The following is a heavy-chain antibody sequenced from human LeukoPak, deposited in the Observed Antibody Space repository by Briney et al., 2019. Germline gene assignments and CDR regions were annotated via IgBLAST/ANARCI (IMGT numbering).Heavy chain of an antibody. V-gene: IGHV3-7*01. Sequence: GGSLRLSCAASGFTFSTYWMNWVRQAPGKGLEWVANIKQDGSEKYYVDSVKGRFTISRDNAKNSLYLQLNSLRAEDTAVYYCARDLGPYTNYGGELDPWGQGTLVTVSS. D-gene: IGHD3-10*01. J-gene: IGHJ5*02. CDR2: IKQDGSEK. CDR1: GFTFSTYW. CDR3: ARDLGPYTNYGGELDP.